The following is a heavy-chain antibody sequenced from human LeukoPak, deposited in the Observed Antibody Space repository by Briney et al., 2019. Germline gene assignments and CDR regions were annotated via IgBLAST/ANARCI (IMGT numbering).Heavy chain of an antibody. Sequence: TGGSLRLSCAASGFNFSTHTMNWVRQAPGKGLEWVSSISSSTSYIYYADSVKGRFTISRDNAKNSLYLQMNSLRPEDTAVYYCARENSGSYYQFDCWGQGTLVTVSS. D-gene: IGHD1-26*01. CDR1: GFNFSTHT. CDR2: ISSSTSYI. CDR3: ARENSGSYYQFDC. J-gene: IGHJ4*02. V-gene: IGHV3-21*01.